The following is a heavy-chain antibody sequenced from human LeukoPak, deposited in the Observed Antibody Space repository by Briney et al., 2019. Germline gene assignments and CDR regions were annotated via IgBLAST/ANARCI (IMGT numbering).Heavy chain of an antibody. CDR1: GFTFSSYS. CDR2: ISSSSSYI. Sequence: GGSLRLSCAASGFTFSSYSMNWVRQAPGKGLEWVSSISSSSSYIYYADSVKGRFTISRDNAKNSLYLQMNSLRAEDTAVYYCARDAYYDSSGLFWFDPWGQGTLVTVSS. J-gene: IGHJ5*02. D-gene: IGHD3-22*01. V-gene: IGHV3-21*01. CDR3: ARDAYYDSSGLFWFDP.